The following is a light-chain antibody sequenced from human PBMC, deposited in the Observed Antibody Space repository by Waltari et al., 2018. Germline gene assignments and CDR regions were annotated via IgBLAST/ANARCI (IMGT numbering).Light chain of an antibody. V-gene: IGKV3-11*01. CDR1: QSVSSY. J-gene: IGKJ5*01. CDR2: DAS. Sequence: EIVLTQSPATLSLSPGERATLSCRASQSVSSYLAWYQQKPGQAPRPLIYDASDRATGIPARFSGSGSVIDFTLTISSLEPEDFAVYYCQQRSNWPPVTFGQGTRLEIK. CDR3: QQRSNWPPVT.